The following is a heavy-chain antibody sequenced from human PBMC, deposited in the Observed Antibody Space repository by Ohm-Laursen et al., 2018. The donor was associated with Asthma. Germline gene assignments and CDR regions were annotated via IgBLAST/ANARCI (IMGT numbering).Heavy chain of an antibody. D-gene: IGHD2-2*01. Sequence: SLRLSCSASGFTFSTYGMHWVRQAPGKGLVGVSRINSDGSSTSYADSVKGRFTISRDNAKNTLYLQMNSLRAEDTAVYYCARGPIVVVPAAMAYYYYYYGMDVWGQGTTVTVSS. CDR2: INSDGSST. CDR3: ARGPIVVVPAAMAYYYYYYGMDV. J-gene: IGHJ6*02. CDR1: GFTFSTYG. V-gene: IGHV3-74*01.